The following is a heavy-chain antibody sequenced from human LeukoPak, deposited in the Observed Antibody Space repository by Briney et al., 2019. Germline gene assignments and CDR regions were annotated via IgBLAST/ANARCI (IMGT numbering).Heavy chain of an antibody. CDR2: IYPGDSDT. D-gene: IGHD3-22*01. CDR3: ARLLAAFYYDSSGLINDAFDI. V-gene: IGHV5-51*01. CDR1: GYSFPTYW. Sequence: GESLKISCKGSGYSFPTYWIGWVRQMPGKGLEWMGIIYPGDSDTRYSPSLQGQVTIAADNSINIAYLQWSSLKASDTAMYYCARLLAAFYYDSSGLINDAFDIWGQGTMVAVSS. J-gene: IGHJ3*02.